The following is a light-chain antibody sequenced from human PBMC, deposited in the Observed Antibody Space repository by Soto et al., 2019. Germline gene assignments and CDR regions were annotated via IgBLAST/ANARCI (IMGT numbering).Light chain of an antibody. Sequence: EIVLTRSPATLSSSPGDRVTLSCRASQGVNTRLAWYQHRPGQAPRLLIYLTSNRAAGIPARFSGSGSGTDFTLTISRLETEDFAVYYCQQRSSWPPTFGQGTRLEI. J-gene: IGKJ5*01. CDR3: QQRSSWPPT. CDR1: QGVNTR. CDR2: LTS. V-gene: IGKV3-11*01.